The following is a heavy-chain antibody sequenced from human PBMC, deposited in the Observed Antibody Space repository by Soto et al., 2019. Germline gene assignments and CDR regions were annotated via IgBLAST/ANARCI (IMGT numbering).Heavy chain of an antibody. V-gene: IGHV3-30-3*01. J-gene: IGHJ4*02. Sequence: QVQLVESGGGVVQPGRSLRLSCAASGFTFSSYAMHWVRQAPGKGLEWVAVISYDGSNKYYADSVKGRFTISRDNSKNPLDLQMNRLRAEDTAVYYCAREKDYSSSWDVDYWGQGTLVTVSS. CDR3: AREKDYSSSWDVDY. CDR2: ISYDGSNK. CDR1: GFTFSSYA. D-gene: IGHD6-13*01.